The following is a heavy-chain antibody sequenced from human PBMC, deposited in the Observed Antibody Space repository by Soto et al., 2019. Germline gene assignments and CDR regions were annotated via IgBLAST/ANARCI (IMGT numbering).Heavy chain of an antibody. CDR2: FYYSGTT. CDR3: AKLVRDDVRRSDLDH. J-gene: IGHJ4*02. Sequence: QLQLRESGPGLVRPSETLSLTCTVSGDSITASYSNWAWIRQPPGKGLEWIGSFYYSGTTSQNPPLRNRINISVDTSRNQFSLNLRSVTAADGGVYYCAKLVRDDVRRSDLDHWCQGTLVTVSS. D-gene: IGHD3-10*02. V-gene: IGHV4-39*01. CDR1: GDSITASYSN.